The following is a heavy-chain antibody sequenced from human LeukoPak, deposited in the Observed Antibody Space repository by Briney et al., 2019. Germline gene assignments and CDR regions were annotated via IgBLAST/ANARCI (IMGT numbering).Heavy chain of an antibody. J-gene: IGHJ5*02. CDR3: ARHGVLTWFDP. D-gene: IGHD3-10*01. CDR2: IYDIGST. Sequence: SGTLSLTCAVSGVSISSYYLSWIRQPPGKGLKWIGYIYDIGSTKYNPSPKSRGTTSADTSKNQFSLRLSSVPAADTAVYYCARHGVLTWFDPWGQGTLVTVSS. V-gene: IGHV4-59*01. CDR1: GVSISSYY.